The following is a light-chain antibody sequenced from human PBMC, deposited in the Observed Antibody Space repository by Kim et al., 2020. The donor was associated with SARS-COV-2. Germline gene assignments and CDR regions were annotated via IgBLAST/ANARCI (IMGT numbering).Light chain of an antibody. CDR2: GAS. J-gene: IGKJ2*01. Sequence: GDRVTITCRASQGVSRSLAWYQQKPGKAPNLLIYGASILQSGVPSRFSGSGSGTDFTLTINSLQPEDCATYYCQQLNSYPRTFGQGTKLEIK. CDR3: QQLNSYPRT. V-gene: IGKV1-9*01. CDR1: QGVSRS.